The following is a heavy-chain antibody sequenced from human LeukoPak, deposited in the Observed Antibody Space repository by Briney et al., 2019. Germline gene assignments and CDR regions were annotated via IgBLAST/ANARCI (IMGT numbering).Heavy chain of an antibody. J-gene: IGHJ2*01. CDR3: ARGGYSGRRFFDL. CDR2: INDSGGT. Sequence: PSETLSLTCAVYGGSTSGYLWSWIRQLPGKGLEWIGEINDSGGTNYNPSLKGRVTISVDTSKNQFSLKLTSVTAADTAVYYCARGGYSGRRFFDLWGRDTLVTVSS. V-gene: IGHV4-34*01. CDR1: GGSTSGYL. D-gene: IGHD2-15*01.